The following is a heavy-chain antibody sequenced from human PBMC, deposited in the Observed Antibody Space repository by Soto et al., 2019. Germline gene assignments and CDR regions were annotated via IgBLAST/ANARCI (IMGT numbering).Heavy chain of an antibody. J-gene: IGHJ4*02. CDR3: ARYDSSGYYVDY. CDR2: IYYSGST. Sequence: TLCLTCTVSGVSISSCDYYWSWIRQPPGKGMEWIGYIYYSGSTYYNPSLKSRVTISVDTSKNQFSLKLSSVTAADTAVYYCARYDSSGYYVDYWGQGTLVTVSS. CDR1: GVSISSCDYY. V-gene: IGHV4-30-4*01. D-gene: IGHD3-22*01.